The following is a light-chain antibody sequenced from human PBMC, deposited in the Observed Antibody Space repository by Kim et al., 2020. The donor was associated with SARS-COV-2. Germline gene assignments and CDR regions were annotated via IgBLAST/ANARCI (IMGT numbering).Light chain of an antibody. J-gene: IGKJ2*03. Sequence: SRGERATLSCGASQSVSSNLAWYQQKPGQAPRLLIYGASTRGTGIPARFSGSGSGTEFTLTISSLQSEDFAVYYCQQYNNWPLYSFGQGTKLEI. CDR2: GAS. V-gene: IGKV3-15*01. CDR3: QQYNNWPLYS. CDR1: QSVSSN.